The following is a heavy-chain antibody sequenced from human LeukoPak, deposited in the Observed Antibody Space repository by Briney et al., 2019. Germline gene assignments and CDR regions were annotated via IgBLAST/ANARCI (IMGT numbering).Heavy chain of an antibody. CDR2: INPNSGGT. CDR3: ARSPHILTGENFDY. CDR1: GYSFTAYY. Sequence: GASVKVSCKASGYSFTAYYMHWVRQAPGQGLEWMGWINPNSGGTNYALKFQGRVTMTRDTSITTAYMEMSRLRSDDTALYYCARSPHILTGENFDYWGQGTLVTVSS. D-gene: IGHD3-9*01. V-gene: IGHV1-2*02. J-gene: IGHJ4*02.